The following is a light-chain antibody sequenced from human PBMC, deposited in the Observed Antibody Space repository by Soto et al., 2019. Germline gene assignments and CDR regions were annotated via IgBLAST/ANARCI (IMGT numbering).Light chain of an antibody. CDR2: RNN. J-gene: IGLJ2*01. Sequence: QSVLTQPPSASGTPGQRVTISCSESSSNIGSNYVYWYQQLPGTAPKLLIYRNNQRPSGVPDRFSGSKSGTSASLDISGLRSEDEADYYCAAWDESLSGPVVFGGGTKLTVL. CDR1: SSNIGSNY. V-gene: IGLV1-47*01. CDR3: AAWDESLSGPVV.